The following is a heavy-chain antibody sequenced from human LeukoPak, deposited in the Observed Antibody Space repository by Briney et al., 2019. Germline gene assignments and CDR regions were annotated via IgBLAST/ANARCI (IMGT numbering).Heavy chain of an antibody. CDR2: ISRSGDST. CDR3: VRDLYTTIQGFDY. CDR1: GFSFNNYH. J-gene: IGHJ4*02. Sequence: GRSLRLSCAASGFSFNNYHMNWVRQAPGKGLEWVSYISRSGDSTSYADSVKGRFTISRDNAGNSVFLLLNSLRAEDTAVYYCVRDLYTTIQGFDYWGQGALVTVSS. V-gene: IGHV3-48*01. D-gene: IGHD5-24*01.